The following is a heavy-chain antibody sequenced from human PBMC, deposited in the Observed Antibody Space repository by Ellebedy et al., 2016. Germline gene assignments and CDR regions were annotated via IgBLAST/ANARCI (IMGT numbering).Heavy chain of an antibody. J-gene: IGHJ4*02. D-gene: IGHD1-26*01. CDR1: GFTFSTYA. CDR3: ARGEGQRGSYYGVY. CDR2: ISYDGIIK. Sequence: GESLKISXAASGFTFSTYAIHWVRQAPGKGLEWVAVISYDGIIKYYADSVKGRFTISRDNSKNTLYLQMNNLRAEDTAVYYCARGEGQRGSYYGVYWGQGTLVMVSP. V-gene: IGHV3-30-3*01.